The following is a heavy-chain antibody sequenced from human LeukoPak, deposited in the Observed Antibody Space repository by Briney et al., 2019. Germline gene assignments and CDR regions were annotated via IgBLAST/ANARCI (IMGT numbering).Heavy chain of an antibody. CDR1: GFIFDSYA. Sequence: GGSLRLSCAASGFIFDSYAMSWVRQAPGKGLEWVSGITGRSGNTYYADSVQGRFTISRDNSKNTLYLQMNSLRAEDTAVYYCARRDYFDTSGYYPLYYFDYWGQGTLVTASS. CDR3: ARRDYFDTSGYYPLYYFDY. J-gene: IGHJ4*02. D-gene: IGHD3-22*01. V-gene: IGHV3-23*01. CDR2: ITGRSGNT.